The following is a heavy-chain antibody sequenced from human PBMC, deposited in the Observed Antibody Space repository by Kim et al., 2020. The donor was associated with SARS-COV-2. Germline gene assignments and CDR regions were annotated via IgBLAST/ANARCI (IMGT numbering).Heavy chain of an antibody. V-gene: IGHV3-23*01. CDR3: AKEKSDTITMIVVVITPGAFDI. CDR2: ISGSGGST. J-gene: IGHJ3*02. Sequence: GGSLRRSCAASGFTFSSYAMSWVRQAPGKGLEWVSAISGSGGSTYYADSVKGRFTISRDNSKNTLYLQMNSLRAEDTAVYYCAKEKSDTITMIVVVITPGAFDIWGQGTMVTVSS. D-gene: IGHD3-22*01. CDR1: GFTFSSYA.